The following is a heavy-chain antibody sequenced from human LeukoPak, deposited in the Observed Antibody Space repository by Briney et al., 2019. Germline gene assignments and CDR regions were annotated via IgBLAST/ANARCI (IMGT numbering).Heavy chain of an antibody. D-gene: IGHD5-24*01. CDR2: ISSSGNTI. CDR1: GLTFSNAW. V-gene: IGHV3-11*04. Sequence: GGSLRLSCAASGLTFSNAWMSWVRQAPGKGLXWVSYISSSGNTIYYADSVKGRFTISRDNAKNSLYLQMNSLRAEDTAVYYCAKKRWLQWDFDYWGQGTLVTVSS. CDR3: AKKRWLQWDFDY. J-gene: IGHJ4*02.